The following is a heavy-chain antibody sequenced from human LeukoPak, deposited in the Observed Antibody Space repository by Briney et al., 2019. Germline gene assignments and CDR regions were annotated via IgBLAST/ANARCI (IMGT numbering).Heavy chain of an antibody. CDR1: GGSISSSSYY. J-gene: IGHJ3*02. CDR2: IYYSGST. V-gene: IGHV4-39*07. CDR3: ARDRPPAFDI. Sequence: SETLSLTCTVSGGSISSSSYYWGWIRQPPGKGLEWIGSIYYSGSTYYNPSLKSRVTISVDTSKNQFSLKLSSVTAADTAVYYCARDRPPAFDIWGQGTMVTVSP.